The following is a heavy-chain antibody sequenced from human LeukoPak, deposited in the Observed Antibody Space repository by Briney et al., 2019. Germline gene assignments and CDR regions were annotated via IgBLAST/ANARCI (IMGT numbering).Heavy chain of an antibody. CDR1: GYTFTGYY. D-gene: IGHD3-10*01. CDR2: INPNSGGT. CDR3: ARPLPDYYGSGTYPVFDY. Sequence: GASVKVSCKASGYTFTGYYMHWVRQAPGQGLEWMGWINPNSGGTNYAQKFQGRVTMTRDTSIGTAYMELSRLRSDDTAVYYCARPLPDYYGSGTYPVFDYWGQGTPVTVSS. J-gene: IGHJ4*02. V-gene: IGHV1-2*02.